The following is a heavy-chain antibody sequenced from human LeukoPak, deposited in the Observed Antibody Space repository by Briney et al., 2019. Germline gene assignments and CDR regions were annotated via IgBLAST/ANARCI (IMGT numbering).Heavy chain of an antibody. V-gene: IGHV1-46*01. J-gene: IGHJ4*02. Sequence: ASVKVSCKASGYTFTSYYIPWVRQAPGQGLEWMGIINPSGGSTSYAQKFQGRVTMTRDMSTSTVYMELSSLRSEDTAVYYCARDGVRCSSTSCYDYWGQGTLVTVSS. CDR1: GYTFTSYY. CDR3: ARDGVRCSSTSCYDY. D-gene: IGHD2-2*01. CDR2: INPSGGST.